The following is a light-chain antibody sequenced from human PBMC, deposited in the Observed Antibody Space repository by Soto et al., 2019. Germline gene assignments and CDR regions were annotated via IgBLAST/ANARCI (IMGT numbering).Light chain of an antibody. J-gene: IGKJ4*01. CDR2: AAS. V-gene: IGKV1-39*01. Sequence: DIQMTQSPSTLSASVGDRVTITCRARQSITTYLNWYRQKPGKAPKLLIYAASSMQSGVPSRFSGSGSETEFTLSISSLQPEDFATYYCQQIYSAPLTFGGGNKVEIK. CDR1: QSITTY. CDR3: QQIYSAPLT.